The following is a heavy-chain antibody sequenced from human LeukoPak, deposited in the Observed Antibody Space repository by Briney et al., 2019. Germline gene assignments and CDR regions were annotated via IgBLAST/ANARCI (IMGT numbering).Heavy chain of an antibody. CDR1: GFPFSDYA. CDR2: ISGGGDSV. V-gene: IGHV3-23*01. D-gene: IGHD5-24*01. J-gene: IGHJ4*02. Sequence: GGSLRLSCAASGFPFSDYAMTWVRQTPGKGLEWVSVISGGGDSVDYADSMKGRFTISRDNSKNTLYLQMYSLRAEDTALYYCAKDPGEMATKYYFDYWGQGTLVTVSS. CDR3: AKDPGEMATKYYFDY.